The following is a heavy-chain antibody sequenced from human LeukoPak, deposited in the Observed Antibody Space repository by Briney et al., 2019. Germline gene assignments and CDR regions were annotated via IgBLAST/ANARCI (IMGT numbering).Heavy chain of an antibody. CDR2: INHSGST. CDR3: ARELWFGNGLGY. V-gene: IGHV4-34*01. CDR1: GGSFSGYY. Sequence: SETLSLTCAVYGGSFSGYYWSWIRQPPGKGLEWIGEINHSGSTNYNPSLKSRVTISVDTSKNQFSLKLSSVTAADTAVYYCARELWFGNGLGYWGQGTLVTVSS. D-gene: IGHD3-10*01. J-gene: IGHJ4*02.